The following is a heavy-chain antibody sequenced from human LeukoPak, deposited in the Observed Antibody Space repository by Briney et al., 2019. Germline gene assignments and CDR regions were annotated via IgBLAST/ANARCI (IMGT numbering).Heavy chain of an antibody. CDR1: GFTFSNAW. Sequence: GGSLRLSCAASGFTFSNAWMSWVRQAPGKGLEWVGRIKSKTDGGTTDYAAPVKGRFTISRDDSKNTLYLQMNSLKTEDTAVYYCTTGFTPPFYGMDVWGQGTTVTVSS. CDR3: TTGFTPPFYGMDV. D-gene: IGHD3-10*01. J-gene: IGHJ6*02. V-gene: IGHV3-15*01. CDR2: IKSKTDGGTT.